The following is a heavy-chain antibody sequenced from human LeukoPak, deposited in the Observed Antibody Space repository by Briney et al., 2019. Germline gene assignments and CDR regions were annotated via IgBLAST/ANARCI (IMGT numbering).Heavy chain of an antibody. V-gene: IGHV3-15*01. Sequence: GGSLRLSCAASGFTFSNAWMSWVRQAPGKGLEWVGRIKSKTDGGTTDYAAPVKGRFTISRDDSKNTLYLQMNSLKTEDTAVYYCTTRNVVDPNGYFDCWGQGTLVTVSS. D-gene: IGHD2-15*01. J-gene: IGHJ4*02. CDR2: IKSKTDGGTT. CDR3: TTRNVVDPNGYFDC. CDR1: GFTFSNAW.